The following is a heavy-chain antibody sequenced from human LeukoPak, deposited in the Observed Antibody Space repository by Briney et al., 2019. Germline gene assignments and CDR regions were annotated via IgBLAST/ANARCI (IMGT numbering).Heavy chain of an antibody. D-gene: IGHD2-2*01. CDR2: IDPSDSYT. J-gene: IGHJ5*02. Sequence: GESLRISCKGSGYSFTSYWISWVRQVPGKGLEWMGRIDPSDSYTNYSPSFQGHVTISADKSISTAYLQRSSLKASDTAMYYCARTHCSSTSCYEGDNWFDPWGQGTLVTVSS. CDR1: GYSFTSYW. V-gene: IGHV5-10-1*01. CDR3: ARTHCSSTSCYEGDNWFDP.